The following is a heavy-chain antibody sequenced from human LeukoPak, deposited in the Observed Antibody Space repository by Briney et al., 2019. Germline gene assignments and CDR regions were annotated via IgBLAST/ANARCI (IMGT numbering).Heavy chain of an antibody. D-gene: IGHD6-19*01. CDR3: ASGDSSGWYLDY. V-gene: IGHV3-21*01. J-gene: IGHJ4*02. Sequence: GGSLRLSCAASGFTFSSYSMNWVRQAPGKGLEWDPSISSSSSYIYYADSVKGRFTISRDNAKNSLYLQMNSLRAKDTAVYYCASGDSSGWYLDYWGQGTLVTVSS. CDR2: ISSSSSYI. CDR1: GFTFSSYS.